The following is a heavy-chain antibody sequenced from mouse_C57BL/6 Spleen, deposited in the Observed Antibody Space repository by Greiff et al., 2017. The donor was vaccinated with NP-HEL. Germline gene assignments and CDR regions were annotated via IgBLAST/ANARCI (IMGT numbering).Heavy chain of an antibody. CDR2: IDPEDGDT. CDR1: GFNIKDYY. V-gene: IGHV14-1*01. J-gene: IGHJ3*01. Sequence: VQLQQSGAELVRPGASVKLSCTASGFNIKDYYMHWVKQRPEQGLEWIGRIDPEDGDTEYAPKFQGKATMTADTSSNTASLQLSSLTSEDTAVYYCSHPYYSNYAWFAYWGQGTLVTVSA. CDR3: SHPYYSNYAWFAY. D-gene: IGHD2-5*01.